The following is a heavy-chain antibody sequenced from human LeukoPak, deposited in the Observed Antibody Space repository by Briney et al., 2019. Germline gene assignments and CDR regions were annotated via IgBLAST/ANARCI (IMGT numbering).Heavy chain of an antibody. Sequence: SETLSLTCTVSRGSTSSSSFYWGWIRQPPGKGLEWIGTITYTGSTSYNPSLKSRVTISVDTSKNQFSLKLSSVTAADTAVYYCARRVVRGRYDAFDIWGQGTMVTVSS. V-gene: IGHV4-39*07. CDR3: ARRVVRGRYDAFDI. J-gene: IGHJ3*02. CDR1: RGSTSSSSFY. D-gene: IGHD3-10*01. CDR2: ITYTGST.